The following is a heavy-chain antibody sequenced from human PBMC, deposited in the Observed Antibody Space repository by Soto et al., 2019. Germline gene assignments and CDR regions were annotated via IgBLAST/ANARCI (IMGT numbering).Heavy chain of an antibody. CDR2: IIPIFGTA. D-gene: IGHD4-17*01. CDR1: GGTFSRYA. CDR3: ARVFSGDSSVFFAY. J-gene: IGHJ4*01. V-gene: IGHV1-69*12. Sequence: QVQLVQSGAEVKKPGSSVKVSCKASGGTFSRYAISWMRQAPGQGLAWMGGIIPIFGTAKYAQKFQGRVTITADESTTTADMELSSLTSEDTALDYCARVFSGDSSVFFAYWGHGTLVTVSS.